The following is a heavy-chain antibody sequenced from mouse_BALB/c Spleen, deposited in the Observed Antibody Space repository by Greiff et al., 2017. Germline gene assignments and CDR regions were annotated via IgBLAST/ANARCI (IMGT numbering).Heavy chain of an antibody. CDR2: IWGDGST. D-gene: IGHD1-1*01. J-gene: IGHJ1*01. Sequence: VKVVESGPGLVQPSQSLSITCTASGFSLTSYGVHWVRQSPGKGLEWLGMIWGDGSTDYNSALKSRLSISKDNSKSQVYLKMNRLQTDDTSRYYCARSGPMPHDYGSGYWYFDVWGAGTTVTVSS. CDR3: ARSGPMPHDYGSGYWYFDV. CDR1: GFSLTSYG. V-gene: IGHV2-4-1*01.